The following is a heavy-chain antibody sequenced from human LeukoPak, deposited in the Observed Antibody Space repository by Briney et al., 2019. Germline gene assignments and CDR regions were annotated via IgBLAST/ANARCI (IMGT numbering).Heavy chain of an antibody. CDR3: ARGLGHPPPRYSGYGWGYAY. V-gene: IGHV1-2*02. CDR2: INPNSGGT. J-gene: IGHJ4*02. Sequence: ASVKVSCKASGYTFTGYYMHWVRQAPGQGLEWMGWINPNSGGTNYAQKFQGRVTMTRDTSISTAYMELSRLRSDDTAVYYCARGLGHPPPRYSGYGWGYAYWGQGTLVTVSS. CDR1: GYTFTGYY. D-gene: IGHD5-12*01.